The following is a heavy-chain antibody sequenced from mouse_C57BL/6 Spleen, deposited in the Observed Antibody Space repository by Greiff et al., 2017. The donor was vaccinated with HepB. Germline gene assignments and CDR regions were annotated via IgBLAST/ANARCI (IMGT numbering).Heavy chain of an antibody. J-gene: IGHJ1*03. V-gene: IGHV1-26*01. D-gene: IGHD1-1*01. CDR2: INPNNGGT. CDR1: GYTFTDYY. Sequence: VQLQQSGPELVKPGASVKISCKASGYTFTDYYMNWVKQSHGKSLEWIGDINPNNGGTSYNQKFKGKATLTVDKSSSTAYMELRSLTSEDSAVYYCARSGDYGSSYWYFDVWGTGTTVTVSS. CDR3: ARSGDYGSSYWYFDV.